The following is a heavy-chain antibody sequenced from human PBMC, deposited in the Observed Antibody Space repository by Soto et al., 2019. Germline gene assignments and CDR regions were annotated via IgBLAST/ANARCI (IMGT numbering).Heavy chain of an antibody. J-gene: IGHJ4*02. CDR3: ARQPDYNILTGYFYYFHY. CDR1: GYSFTSYW. V-gene: IGHV5-51*01. Sequence: GESLKISCKGSGYSFTSYWIGWVRQMPGKGLEWMGIIYPGDSDTRYSPSFQGQVTISVDKSISTAYLQWSSLKASDTAMYYCARQPDYNILTGYFYYFHYWGQGTLVTVSS. CDR2: IYPGDSDT. D-gene: IGHD3-9*01.